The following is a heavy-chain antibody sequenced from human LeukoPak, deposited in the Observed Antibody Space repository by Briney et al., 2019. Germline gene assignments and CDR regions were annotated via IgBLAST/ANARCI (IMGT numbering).Heavy chain of an antibody. V-gene: IGHV3-23*01. Sequence: GGSLRLSCAASGFTFSSYVMSWVRQAPGKGLEWVSATSGSGGSTYYADSVKGRFTVSRDNSKNTLPMQMNSLRAEDTAVYYCAKAYCTRTTCLSPDYWGQGTLVTVSS. CDR2: TSGSGGST. CDR1: GFTFSSYV. J-gene: IGHJ4*02. D-gene: IGHD2-2*01. CDR3: AKAYCTRTTCLSPDY.